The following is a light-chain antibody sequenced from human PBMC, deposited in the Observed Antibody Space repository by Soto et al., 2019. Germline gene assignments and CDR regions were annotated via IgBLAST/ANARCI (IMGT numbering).Light chain of an antibody. J-gene: IGKJ5*01. CDR2: SAS. Sequence: IQLTQSPSSLSASVGDRDTITCRASQGIGRYLAWYQQKPGKAPKLLIYSASTLQSGVPSGFTGSGSGTDFTLTIISLQPEDFATYYCQQLNSYPITFGQGTRLEIK. V-gene: IGKV1-9*01. CDR1: QGIGRY. CDR3: QQLNSYPIT.